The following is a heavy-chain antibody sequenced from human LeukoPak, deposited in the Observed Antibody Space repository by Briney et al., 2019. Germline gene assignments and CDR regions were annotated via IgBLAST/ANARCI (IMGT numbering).Heavy chain of an antibody. CDR2: ISSSSSYI. Sequence: GGSLTLSCAASGFTFSSYSMNWVRQAPGKGREGVSSISSSSSYIDYADSVKGRLTISRDNAKNSLYLQMNSLRAEDTAVYYCARDYYDSSGYVEDWGQGTLVTVSS. CDR3: ARDYYDSSGYVED. D-gene: IGHD3-22*01. J-gene: IGHJ4*02. CDR1: GFTFSSYS. V-gene: IGHV3-21*01.